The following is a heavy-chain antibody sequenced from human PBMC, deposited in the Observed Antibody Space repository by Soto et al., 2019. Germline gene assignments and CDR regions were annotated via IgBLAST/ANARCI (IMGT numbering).Heavy chain of an antibody. V-gene: IGHV4-39*01. CDR1: GGSISSSSYY. CDR2: IYYSGST. D-gene: IGHD3-16*01. CDR3: WAFGGDWFDP. J-gene: IGHJ5*02. Sequence: PSETLSLTCTVSGGSISSSSYYWGWIRQPPGKGLEWIGSIYYSGSTYYNPSLKSRVTISVDTSKNQFSLKLSSVTAADTAVYYCWAFGGDWFDPWGQGTLVTVSS.